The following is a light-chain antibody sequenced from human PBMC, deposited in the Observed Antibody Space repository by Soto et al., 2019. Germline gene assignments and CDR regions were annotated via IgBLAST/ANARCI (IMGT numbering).Light chain of an antibody. V-gene: IGLV3-1*01. CDR1: KLGDKY. Sequence: SYELTQPPSVSVSSGQTASIPCSGDKLGDKYACWYQQKPGQSPVLVIYHDTKRPSGIPERFSGSNSGNTATLTISRTQAMDEADYYCQAWDSSTAVFGGGTKVTVL. CDR2: HDT. J-gene: IGLJ2*01. CDR3: QAWDSSTAV.